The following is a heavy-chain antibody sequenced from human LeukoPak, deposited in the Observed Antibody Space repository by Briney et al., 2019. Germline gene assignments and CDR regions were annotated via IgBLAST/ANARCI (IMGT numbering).Heavy chain of an antibody. CDR3: AKEARIVPAAADY. V-gene: IGHV3-21*04. CDR1: GFTFSSYS. J-gene: IGHJ4*02. Sequence: GGSLRLSCAASGFTFSSYSMNWVRQAPGKGLEWVSSISSSSSYIYYADSVKGRFTISRDNAKNSLYLQMNSLRAEDTAVYYCAKEARIVPAAADYWGQGTLVTVSS. D-gene: IGHD2-2*01. CDR2: ISSSSSYI.